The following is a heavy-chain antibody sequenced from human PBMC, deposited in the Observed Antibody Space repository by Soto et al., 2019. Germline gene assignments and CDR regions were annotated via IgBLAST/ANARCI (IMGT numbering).Heavy chain of an antibody. CDR3: ALYDSSGGRDY. CDR1: GYTFTSYY. D-gene: IGHD3-22*01. CDR2: INPSGGST. V-gene: IGHV1-46*01. Sequence: ASVKVSCKASGYTFTSYYMHWVRQAPGQGLEWMGIINPSGGSTSYAQKFQGRVTMTRDTSTSTVYIELSSLRSEDTAVYYCALYDSSGGRDYWGQGTLVTVSS. J-gene: IGHJ4*02.